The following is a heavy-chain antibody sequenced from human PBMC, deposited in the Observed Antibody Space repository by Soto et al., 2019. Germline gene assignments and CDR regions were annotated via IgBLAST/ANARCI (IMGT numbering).Heavy chain of an antibody. CDR1: GGSFSGYY. Sequence: QVQLQQWGAGLLKPSETLSLTCAVYGGSFSGYYWSWIRQPPGKGLEWIGEINHSGSTNYNPSLKSRVPISVDTSKNQFSRKLSSVTAADTAVYYCARGPRDYGGPKRLYNWFDPWGQGTLVTVSS. D-gene: IGHD4-17*01. CDR3: ARGPRDYGGPKRLYNWFDP. V-gene: IGHV4-34*01. J-gene: IGHJ5*02. CDR2: INHSGST.